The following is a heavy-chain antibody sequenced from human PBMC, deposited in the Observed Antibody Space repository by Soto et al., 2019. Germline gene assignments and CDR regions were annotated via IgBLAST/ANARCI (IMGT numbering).Heavy chain of an antibody. CDR1: GLSLSTSAVG. V-gene: IGHV2-5*02. CDR3: ALRIAAAGTGWYFDL. D-gene: IGHD6-13*01. J-gene: IGHJ2*01. CDR2: IYWDDDK. Sequence: QVTLKESGPTLVKPTQTLTLTCTVSGLSLSTSAVGVGWIRQPPGKALEWLALIYWDDDKRYSPSLKSRLTSXKDTATNQVVLTVTNMDPVDTATYCCALRIAAAGTGWYFDLWGRGTLVTVSS.